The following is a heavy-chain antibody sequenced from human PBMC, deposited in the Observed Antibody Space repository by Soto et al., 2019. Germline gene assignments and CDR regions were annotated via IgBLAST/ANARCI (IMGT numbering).Heavy chain of an antibody. V-gene: IGHV1-24*01. CDR3: ATYRPSYSREFWVWFDP. CDR2: FDSEDGET. D-gene: IGHD3-22*01. CDR1: GYTLTELS. Sequence: GASVKVSCKVSGYTLTELSMHWVRQAPGKGLEWMGGFDSEDGETIYAQKFQGRVTMTEDTSTDTAYMELSSLRSEDTAVYYCATYRPSYSREFWVWFDPWGQGTLVTVSS. J-gene: IGHJ5*02.